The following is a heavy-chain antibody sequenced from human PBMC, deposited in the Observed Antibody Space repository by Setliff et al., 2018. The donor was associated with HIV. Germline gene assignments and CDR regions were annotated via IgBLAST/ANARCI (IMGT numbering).Heavy chain of an antibody. J-gene: IGHJ4*02. CDR1: GGSISSYY. V-gene: IGHV4-59*08. Sequence: SETLSLTCTVSGGSISSYYWTWLRQFPGKGLEWIGFIFYTGSTTYNPSLNSRVTISVDTSKNQFSLKVTSVTAADTAVYYCGRQVPVPGVAVTPIDYWGRGTLVTVSS. D-gene: IGHD3-22*01. CDR3: GRQVPVPGVAVTPIDY. CDR2: IFYTGST.